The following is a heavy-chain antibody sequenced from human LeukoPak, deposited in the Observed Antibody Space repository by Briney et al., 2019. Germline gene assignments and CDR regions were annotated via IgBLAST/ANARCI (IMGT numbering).Heavy chain of an antibody. Sequence: GGSLRLSCTTSGFNFFDYAMTWVRQAPGKGLESVGFIRSETYGGTAEYAASVKDRFTISRHDSKSIAYLQMNSLKTVDTAVYYCTRAVYCSGGACSFDPWGQGTLVTVSS. CDR3: TRAVYCSGGACSFDP. CDR2: IRSETYGGTA. V-gene: IGHV3-49*04. CDR1: GFNFFDYA. J-gene: IGHJ5*02. D-gene: IGHD2-15*01.